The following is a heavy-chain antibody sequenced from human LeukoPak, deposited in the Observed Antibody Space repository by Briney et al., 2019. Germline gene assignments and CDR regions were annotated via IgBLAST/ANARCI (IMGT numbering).Heavy chain of an antibody. CDR1: GGSISSSSYY. V-gene: IGHV4-39*01. J-gene: IGHJ6*03. D-gene: IGHD3-9*01. CDR3: ARHAARLVHYYYYYYMDV. CDR2: DYYSGST. Sequence: SETLSLPCTVSGGSISSSSYYWGWIRQPPGKGLQWIESDYYSGSTYYNPSLKSRVTISVDTSKNQFSLKLSSVTAADTAVYYCARHAARLVHYYYYYYMDVWGKGTTVTVSS.